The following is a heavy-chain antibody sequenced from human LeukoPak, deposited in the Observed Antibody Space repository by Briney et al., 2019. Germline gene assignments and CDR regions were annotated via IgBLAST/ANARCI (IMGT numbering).Heavy chain of an antibody. CDR3: ARDPGDIAAAGTYGMDV. D-gene: IGHD6-13*01. J-gene: IGHJ6*02. Sequence: ASVKVSCKASGYTFTSYYMHWVRQAPGQGLEWMGIINPSGGSTSYAQKLQGRVTMTRDTSTSTVYMELSSLRSEDTAVYYCARDPGDIAAAGTYGMDVWGQGTTVTVSS. V-gene: IGHV1-46*01. CDR1: GYTFTSYY. CDR2: INPSGGST.